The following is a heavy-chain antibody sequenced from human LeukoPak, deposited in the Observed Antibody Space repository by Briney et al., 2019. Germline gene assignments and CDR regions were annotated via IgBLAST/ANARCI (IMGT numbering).Heavy chain of an antibody. J-gene: IGHJ3*02. D-gene: IGHD3-22*01. CDR3: ASGFMGYDRSGYYDDAFDI. Sequence: ASVKVSCKASGYTFTDYYIHWVRQAPGQGLEWMGWISPNSGGTNYAQKFQGRVAMTRDTSISTAYMELSRLRSDDTAVYFCASGFMGYDRSGYYDDAFDIWGQGTMVTVSS. CDR2: ISPNSGGT. V-gene: IGHV1-2*02. CDR1: GYTFTDYY.